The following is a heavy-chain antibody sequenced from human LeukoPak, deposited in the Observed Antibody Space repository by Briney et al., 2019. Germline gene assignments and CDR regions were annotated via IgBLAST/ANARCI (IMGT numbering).Heavy chain of an antibody. CDR3: ARVADRFGYNYGIDEYFDY. CDR2: IYASGTT. D-gene: IGHD5-18*01. V-gene: IGHV4-4*07. Sequence: PSETLSLTCTVSGGSIKSYYWSWIRQPAGEGLEWLGHIYASGTTNYNPSLNSRVTMSVDTSENQFSLRLASVTAADTAVYYCARVADRFGYNYGIDEYFDYWGQGTLVTVSS. J-gene: IGHJ4*02. CDR1: GGSIKSYY.